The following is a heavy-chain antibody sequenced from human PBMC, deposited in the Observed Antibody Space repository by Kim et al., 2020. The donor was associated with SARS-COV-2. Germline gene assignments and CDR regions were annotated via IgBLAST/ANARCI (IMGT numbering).Heavy chain of an antibody. D-gene: IGHD2-2*01. Sequence: SETLSLTCTVSGGSISSSSYYWGWIRQPPGKGLEGIGSIYYSGSTYYNPSLKSRVTISVDTSKNQFSLKLSSVTAADTAVYYCARDIRGALRGIVVVPAATFDPWGQGTLVTVSS. CDR1: GGSISSSSYY. V-gene: IGHV4-39*02. J-gene: IGHJ5*02. CDR3: ARDIRGALRGIVVVPAATFDP. CDR2: IYYSGST.